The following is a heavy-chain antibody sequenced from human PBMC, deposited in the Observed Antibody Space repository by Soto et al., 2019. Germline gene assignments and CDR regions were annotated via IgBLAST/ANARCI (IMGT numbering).Heavy chain of an antibody. J-gene: IGHJ5*02. CDR2: IYYSGST. V-gene: IGHV4-39*01. CDR3: ARGGYSGSYGVRNWFDH. D-gene: IGHD1-26*01. CDR1: AGSIRICSYS. Sequence: PSETQWFTCSLSAGSIRICSYSWGWNRQPPGKGLEWIGSIYYSGSTYYNPSLKSRVTISVDTSKNQFSLKLSSVTAADTAVYYCARGGYSGSYGVRNWFDHWGQG.